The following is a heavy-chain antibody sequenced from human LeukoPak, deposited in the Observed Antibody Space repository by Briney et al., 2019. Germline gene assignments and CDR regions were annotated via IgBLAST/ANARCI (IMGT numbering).Heavy chain of an antibody. J-gene: IGHJ1*01. Sequence: PGGSLRLSCAVSGLTLSNVWMNWVRQAPGKGLEWVGRIRSQTAGGTTDFAAPVKGRFSISRDDSKNSLYLRMNSLTSEDTAVYYCAHGSAQYYEYWGQGTLVTVSS. CDR2: IRSQTAGGTT. CDR1: GLTLSNVW. V-gene: IGHV3-15*07. CDR3: AHGSAQYYEY. D-gene: IGHD2-15*01.